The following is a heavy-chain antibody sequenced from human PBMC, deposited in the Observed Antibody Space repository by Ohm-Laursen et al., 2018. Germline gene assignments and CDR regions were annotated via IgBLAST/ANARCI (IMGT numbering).Heavy chain of an antibody. V-gene: IGHV1-2*02. D-gene: IGHD6-13*01. CDR3: ARDRDSSSWSNWFDP. CDR1: GYTFNGHY. CDR2: INPNSGGT. Sequence: ASVKVSCNASGYTFNGHYMHWMRQAPGQGLEWMGWINPNSGGTNYAQKFQGRVTMTRDTSISTAYMELSRLRSDDTAVYYCARDRDSSSWSNWFDPWGQGTLVTVSS. J-gene: IGHJ5*02.